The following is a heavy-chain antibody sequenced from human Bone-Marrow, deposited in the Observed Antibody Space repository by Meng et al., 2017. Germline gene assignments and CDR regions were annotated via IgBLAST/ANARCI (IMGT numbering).Heavy chain of an antibody. D-gene: IGHD2-21*02. V-gene: IGHV4-38-2*02. CDR1: GYSISSGYD. Sequence: GSLRLSCAVSGYSISSGYDWGWIRQPPGKGREWIGSIYHSGSTYYNPSLKSRVTISVDTSKNQFSLKLSSVTAADTAVYYCARESDCGGDCYPDYWGQGTLVTVSS. CDR2: IYHSGST. J-gene: IGHJ4*02. CDR3: ARESDCGGDCYPDY.